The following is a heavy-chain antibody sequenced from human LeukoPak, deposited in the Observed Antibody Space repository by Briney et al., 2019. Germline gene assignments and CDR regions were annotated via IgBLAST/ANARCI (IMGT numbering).Heavy chain of an antibody. CDR1: GGTFSSYA. CDR3: ARDVLLWFGGSHQYYGMDV. V-gene: IGHV1-69*05. CDR2: IIPIFGTA. J-gene: IGHJ6*02. Sequence: ASVKVSCKASGGTFSSYAISWVRQAPGQGLEWMGGIIPIFGTANYAQKFQGRVTITTDESTSTAYMELSSLRSEDTAVYYCARDVLLWFGGSHQYYGMDVWGQGTTVTVSS. D-gene: IGHD3-10*01.